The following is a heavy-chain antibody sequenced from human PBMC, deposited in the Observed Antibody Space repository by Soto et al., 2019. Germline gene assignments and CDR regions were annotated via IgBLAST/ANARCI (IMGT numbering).Heavy chain of an antibody. CDR1: GYSFSSHA. J-gene: IGHJ4*02. CDR2: IIPVFGTP. CDR3: ARGGALSTSWYWGDGLDS. Sequence: QVQLEQSGSEVKKSGSSVKVSCKASGYSFSSHAITWVRQAPGQGLEWMGGIIPVFGTPSYAQKFQGRVTINADNSTNTAYLELRSLRSEDTAVYYCARGGALSTSWYWGDGLDSWGQGTQVTVSS. V-gene: IGHV1-69*06. D-gene: IGHD6-13*01.